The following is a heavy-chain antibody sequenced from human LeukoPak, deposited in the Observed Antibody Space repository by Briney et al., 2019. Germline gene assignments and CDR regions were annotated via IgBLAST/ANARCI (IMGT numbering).Heavy chain of an antibody. CDR1: GYTFTSYG. J-gene: IGHJ4*02. D-gene: IGHD6-13*01. CDR2: IGAYNGNT. CDR3: ARFVSSSWYQYYFDY. Sequence: GASVKVSCKASGYTFTSYGISWVRQAPGQGLEWMGWIGAYNGNTNYAQKLQGRVTMTTDTSTSTAYMELRSLRSDDTAVYYCARFVSSSWYQYYFDYWSQGTLVTVSS. V-gene: IGHV1-18*01.